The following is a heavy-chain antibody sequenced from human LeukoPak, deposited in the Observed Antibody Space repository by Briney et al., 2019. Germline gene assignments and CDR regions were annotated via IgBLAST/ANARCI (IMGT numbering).Heavy chain of an antibody. V-gene: IGHV1-18*01. J-gene: IGHJ4*02. CDR3: ASDRVYFYGPPGVDY. CDR2: ISAYNGNT. CDR1: GYTFTSYG. Sequence: GASVKLSCKASGYTFTSYGISWERQAPGQGLEWMGGISAYNGNTNYAQTLPARVTITTDTSTSTAYMELRNLRSDDTAVYYCASDRVYFYGPPGVDYCCRGTLVIVSS. D-gene: IGHD5-18*01.